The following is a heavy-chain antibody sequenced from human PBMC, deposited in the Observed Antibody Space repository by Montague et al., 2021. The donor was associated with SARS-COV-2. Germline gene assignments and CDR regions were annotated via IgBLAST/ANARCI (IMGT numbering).Heavy chain of an antibody. CDR3: ARGTRAVQITPGFHY. V-gene: IGHV4-34*01. D-gene: IGHD5-24*01. CDR1: GGSFHIFS. J-gene: IGHJ4*02. CDR2: VDHSGNT. Sequence: SETLSLTCAVYGGSFHIFSWGWIRQSPGKGLEWIGEVDHSGNTKYNPSLKSRVTISVDMSKNQFSLNLTSVTAADTAIYYCARGTRAVQITPGFHYWGQGTQVAVSS.